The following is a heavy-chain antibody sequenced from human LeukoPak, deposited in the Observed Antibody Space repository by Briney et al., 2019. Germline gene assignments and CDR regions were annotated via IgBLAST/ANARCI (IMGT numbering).Heavy chain of an antibody. CDR1: GYSPTDFA. CDR3: AREGLGELTLDY. Sequence: ASVKVSCKVSGYSPTDFAIHWVRQAPGKGLEWMGWISTYNGDTNYAQKLQGRVTMTTDTSTNTAYMELRSLRSDDTAVYYCAREGLGELTLDYWGQGTLVTVSS. V-gene: IGHV1-18*01. D-gene: IGHD3-16*01. J-gene: IGHJ4*02. CDR2: ISTYNGDT.